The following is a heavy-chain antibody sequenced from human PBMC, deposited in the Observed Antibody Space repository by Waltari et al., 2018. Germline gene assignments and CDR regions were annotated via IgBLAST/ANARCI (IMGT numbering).Heavy chain of an antibody. J-gene: IGHJ3*02. Sequence: QVQLQESGPGLVKPSETLSLTCAVSGYSISSGYYWGWIRQPPGKGLEWIGSIYHSGSTYHNPTLKSRVTISVDTSKNQFSLKLSSVTSADTAVYYWARISRRLDTVLVSWDDAFDIWGQGTMVTVSS. V-gene: IGHV4-38-2*01. CDR1: GYSISSGYY. D-gene: IGHD4-4*01. CDR3: ARISRRLDTVLVSWDDAFDI. CDR2: IYHSGST.